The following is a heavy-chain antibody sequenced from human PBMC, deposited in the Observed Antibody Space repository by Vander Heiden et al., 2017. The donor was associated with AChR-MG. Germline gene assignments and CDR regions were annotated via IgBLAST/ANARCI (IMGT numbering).Heavy chain of an antibody. CDR1: GFTVSGNY. CDR2: IYSGGST. CDR3: ARASRRMRAYYYGMDV. J-gene: IGHJ6*02. D-gene: IGHD2-8*01. V-gene: IGHV3-53*02. Sequence: EVQLVETGGGLIQPGGSLRLSCAASGFTVSGNYMSWVRQAPGKGLEWVSVIYSGGSTYYADSVKGRFTISRDNSKNTLYLQMNSLRAEDTAVYYCARASRRMRAYYYGMDVWGQGTTVTVSS.